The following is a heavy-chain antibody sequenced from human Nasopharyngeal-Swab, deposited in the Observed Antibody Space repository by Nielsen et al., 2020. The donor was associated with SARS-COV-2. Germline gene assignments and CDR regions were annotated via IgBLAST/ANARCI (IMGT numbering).Heavy chain of an antibody. J-gene: IGHJ6*02. V-gene: IGHV4-34*01. CDR3: ARNPPGYYDFIHYGMDV. CDR2: INHSGST. Sequence: GSLRLSCAVYGGSFSGYYWSWIRQPPGKGLEWIGEINHSGSTNYNPSLKSRVTISVDTSKNQFSLKLSPVTAADTAVYYCARNPPGYYDFIHYGMDVWGQGTTVTVSS. CDR1: GGSFSGYY. D-gene: IGHD3-3*01.